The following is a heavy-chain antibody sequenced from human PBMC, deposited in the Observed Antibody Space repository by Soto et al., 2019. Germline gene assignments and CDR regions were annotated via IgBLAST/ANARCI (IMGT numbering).Heavy chain of an antibody. CDR1: GFTFSSYA. D-gene: IGHD1-26*01. CDR2: ISYDGSNK. Sequence: PGGSLRLSCAASGFTFSSYAMHWFRQAPGKGLEWVAVISYDGSNKYYADSVKGRFTISRDNSKNTLYLQMNSLRAEDTAVYYCARADLLRVRDYYGMDVRGQGTTVTVSS. V-gene: IGHV3-30-3*01. J-gene: IGHJ6*02. CDR3: ARADLLRVRDYYGMDV.